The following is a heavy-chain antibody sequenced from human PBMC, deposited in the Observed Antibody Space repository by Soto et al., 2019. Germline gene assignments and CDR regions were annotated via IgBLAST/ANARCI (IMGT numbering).Heavy chain of an antibody. CDR1: GFTFSSYA. D-gene: IGHD3-22*01. Sequence: PGGSLRLSCAASGFTFSSYAMSWVRQAPGKGLEWVSAISGSGGSTYYADSVKGRFTISRDNSKNTLYLQMNSLRAEDTAVYYCAKRMNYYDSSGYYYQNPYYYYGMDVWGQGTTVTVSS. CDR2: ISGSGGST. J-gene: IGHJ6*02. CDR3: AKRMNYYDSSGYYYQNPYYYYGMDV. V-gene: IGHV3-23*01.